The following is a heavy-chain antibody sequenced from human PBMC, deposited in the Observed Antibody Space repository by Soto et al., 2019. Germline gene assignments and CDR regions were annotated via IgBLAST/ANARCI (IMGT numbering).Heavy chain of an antibody. D-gene: IGHD3-10*02. J-gene: IGHJ3*02. Sequence: PGGSLRLSCAASGFTFSNYAMSWVRQAPGKGLEWVSIISGSGGTTYHADSVKDRFTISRDNPKNRLYLQMNSLRPEDTAVYYCGKDTYSNSHYVFGFHIWGQGTMVTVSS. CDR3: GKDTYSNSHYVFGFHI. CDR2: ISGSGGTT. V-gene: IGHV3-23*01. CDR1: GFTFSNYA.